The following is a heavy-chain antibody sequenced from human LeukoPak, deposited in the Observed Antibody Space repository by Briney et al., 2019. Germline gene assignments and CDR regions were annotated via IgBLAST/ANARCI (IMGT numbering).Heavy chain of an antibody. Sequence: GRSLRLSCAASGFTFNTYVMGWVRQTPGKGLQWVSSIKSGGGTDYADSVKGRFTISRDNSKNTLYLQMNSLRAEDTSIYYCTKVRPPPGSGWYGGDDYWGQGTLVTVSS. CDR3: TKVRPPPGSGWYGGDDY. V-gene: IGHV3-23*01. D-gene: IGHD6-19*01. CDR2: IKSGGGT. J-gene: IGHJ4*02. CDR1: GFTFNTYV.